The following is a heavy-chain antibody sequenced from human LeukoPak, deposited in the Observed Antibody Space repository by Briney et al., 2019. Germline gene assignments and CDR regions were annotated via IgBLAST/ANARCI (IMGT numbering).Heavy chain of an antibody. CDR1: GFTFGGYH. Sequence: PGGSLRLSCAASGFTFGGYHMNWIRQAPGKGLEWSSYVSPGGHTVYFADSVKGRFTLSRDNAKNSLYLQMNSLAAEDTAVYFCASGRDISVAGPGGYFDYWGQGALVTVSS. D-gene: IGHD6-19*01. CDR2: VSPGGHTV. V-gene: IGHV3-11*01. J-gene: IGHJ4*02. CDR3: ASGRDISVAGPGGYFDY.